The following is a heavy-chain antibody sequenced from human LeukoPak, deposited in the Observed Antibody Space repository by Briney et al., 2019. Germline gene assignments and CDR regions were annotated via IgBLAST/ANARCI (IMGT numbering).Heavy chain of an antibody. CDR2: INVDGSDT. CDR3: ARDRAANQDWVEFDP. Sequence: GGSLRLSCVASGFSLSNYWMNWVRQAPGKGLRWVSHINVDGSDTDYADSVKGRFTISRDESENTLYLQMNSLRVEDTAVYFCARDRAANQDWVEFDPWGQGTPVIVSS. D-gene: IGHD3/OR15-3a*01. J-gene: IGHJ5*02. CDR1: GFSLSNYW. V-gene: IGHV3-74*01.